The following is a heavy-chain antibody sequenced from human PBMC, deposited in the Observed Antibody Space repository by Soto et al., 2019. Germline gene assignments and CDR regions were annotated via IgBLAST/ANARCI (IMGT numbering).Heavy chain of an antibody. J-gene: IGHJ3*02. D-gene: IGHD2-2*01. CDR1: GGTFSSYT. CDR3: ASRGPFCSSTSCSQVDAFDI. Sequence: SVKVSCKASGGTFSSYTISWVRQAPGQGLEWMGRIIPILGIANYAQKFQGRVTITADKSTSTAYMELSSLRSEDTAVYYCASRGPFCSSTSCSQVDAFDIWGQGTMVTVSS. V-gene: IGHV1-69*02. CDR2: IIPILGIA.